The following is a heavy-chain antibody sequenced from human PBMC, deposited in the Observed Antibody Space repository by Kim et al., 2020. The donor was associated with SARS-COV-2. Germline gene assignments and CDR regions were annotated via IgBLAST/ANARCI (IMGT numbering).Heavy chain of an antibody. D-gene: IGHD2-8*01. CDR2: IYYSGST. Sequence: SETLSLTCTVSGGSISSSSYYWGWIRQPPGKGLEWIGSIYYSGSTYYNPSLKSRVTISVDTSKNQFSLKLSSVTAADTAVYYCARDAPYCTNGVCYRSLNNWFDPWGQGTLVTVSS. J-gene: IGHJ5*02. V-gene: IGHV4-39*07. CDR1: GGSISSSSYY. CDR3: ARDAPYCTNGVCYRSLNNWFDP.